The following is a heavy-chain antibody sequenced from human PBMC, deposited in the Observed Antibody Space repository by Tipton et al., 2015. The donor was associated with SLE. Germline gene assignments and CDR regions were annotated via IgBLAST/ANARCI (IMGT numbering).Heavy chain of an antibody. CDR1: GGSISGNY. Sequence: TLSLTCNVSGGSISGNYWSWIRQSPRKGLEWIGCVHYSGSTYYNPSLKSRVTISVDTSKNQFSLKLSSVTAADTAVYYCARGGSKHYDFWGRQMGPHAFDIWGQETKVTVSS. CDR2: VHYSGST. V-gene: IGHV4-59*12. CDR3: ARGGSKHYDFWGRQMGPHAFDI. D-gene: IGHD3-3*01. J-gene: IGHJ3*02.